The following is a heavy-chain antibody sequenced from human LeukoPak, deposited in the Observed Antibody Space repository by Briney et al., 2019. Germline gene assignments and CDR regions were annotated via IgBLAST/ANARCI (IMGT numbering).Heavy chain of an antibody. D-gene: IGHD3-16*01. CDR3: ARGQGGWFDP. J-gene: IGHJ5*02. V-gene: IGHV4-31*03. CDR2: IYYSGST. Sequence: PSETLSLTCTVSGGSISSGGYYWSWIRQHPGKGLEWIGYIYYSGSTYYNPSLKSRVTISVDTSKNQFSLKLSSVTAADTALYYCARGQGGWFDPWGQETLVTVPS. CDR1: GGSISSGGYY.